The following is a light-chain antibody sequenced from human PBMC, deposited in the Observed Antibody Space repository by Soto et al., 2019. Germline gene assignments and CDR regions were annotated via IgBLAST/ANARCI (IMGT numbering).Light chain of an antibody. V-gene: IGKV1-12*01. J-gene: IGKJ3*01. CDR2: AAS. Sequence: DIQMAQSPSSVSASVGDRVTISCRASQDIGIWLAWFQQKPGQAPKLLIYAASSLQSGVPSRFGGSGSGTDFTLSISSLQPEDFATYYCQQAHSFPLTFGPGTKVDVK. CDR1: QDIGIW. CDR3: QQAHSFPLT.